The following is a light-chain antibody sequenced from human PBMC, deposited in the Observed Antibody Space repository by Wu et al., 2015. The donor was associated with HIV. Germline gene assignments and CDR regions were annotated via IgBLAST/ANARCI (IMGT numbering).Light chain of an antibody. CDR1: QDINIY. CDR2: GAS. V-gene: IGKV1-27*01. J-gene: IGKJ3*01. Sequence: DIQMTQSPSFLSASVGDRVTLTCRASQDINIYLTWYQQKPGKVPKLLIHGASFLAPGVPSRFSGSRFGTNFTLTISNLQPDDVATYYCQQYNSVSPPFTFGPGTKVDIK. CDR3: QQYNSVSPPFT.